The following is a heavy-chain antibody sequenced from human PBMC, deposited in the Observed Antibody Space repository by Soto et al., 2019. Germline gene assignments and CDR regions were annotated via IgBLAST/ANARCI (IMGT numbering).Heavy chain of an antibody. V-gene: IGHV3-30-3*01. Sequence: QTGGSLRLSCAASGFTFTNHAFHWVRQAPGKGLEWVAIVSYDGGNKYYADSVKGRFTISRDNSKNTVYLEMNSLRPEDTAVYYCARGIQLWLRLFDYWGQGTLVTVSS. J-gene: IGHJ4*02. D-gene: IGHD5-18*01. CDR3: ARGIQLWLRLFDY. CDR2: VSYDGGNK. CDR1: GFTFTNHA.